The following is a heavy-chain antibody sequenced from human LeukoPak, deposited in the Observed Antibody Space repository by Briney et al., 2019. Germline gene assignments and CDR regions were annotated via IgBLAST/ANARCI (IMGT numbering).Heavy chain of an antibody. V-gene: IGHV3-9*01. Sequence: GRSLRLSCAASGFTYDDYAMHWVRQAPGKGLECVSGISWNSGSMGYAVSVQGRFTISRENAKNSLYLQMNSLRDEDTALYYCAKDTGPVEYSSSSVDYYYYGMDVWGQGPTVTVSS. CDR1: GFTYDDYA. CDR3: AKDTGPVEYSSSSVDYYYYGMDV. CDR2: ISWNSGSM. D-gene: IGHD6-6*01. J-gene: IGHJ6*01.